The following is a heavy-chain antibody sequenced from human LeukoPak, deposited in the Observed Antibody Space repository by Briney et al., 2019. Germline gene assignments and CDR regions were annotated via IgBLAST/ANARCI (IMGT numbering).Heavy chain of an antibody. V-gene: IGHV3-7*01. CDR1: GFSFSDYW. Sequence: GGSLRLSCAASGFSFSDYWMSWVRQAPGKGLEWVANIKQDGSEKNYVDFVKGRFTISRDNAKNSLSLQMISLRAEDTAVYYCARNKRADIWGQGTMVTVSS. CDR3: ARNKRADI. CDR2: IKQDGSEK. J-gene: IGHJ3*02. D-gene: IGHD1/OR15-1a*01.